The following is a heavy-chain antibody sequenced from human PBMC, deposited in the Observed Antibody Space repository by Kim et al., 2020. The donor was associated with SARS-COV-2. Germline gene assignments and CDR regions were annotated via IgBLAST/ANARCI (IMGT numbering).Heavy chain of an antibody. D-gene: IGHD6-13*01. V-gene: IGHV3-9*01. J-gene: IGHJ6*02. CDR3: GKGVAAADHYGMDV. Sequence: AASVKGRFTHSKDNAKNSLDLQMNSLRAEDTALYYCGKGVAAADHYGMDVWGQGTTVTVSS.